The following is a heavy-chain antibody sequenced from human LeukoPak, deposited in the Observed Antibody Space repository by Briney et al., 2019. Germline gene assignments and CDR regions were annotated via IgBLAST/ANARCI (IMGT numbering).Heavy chain of an antibody. CDR2: INPNSGGT. J-gene: IGHJ4*02. CDR3: ARVGEGSSIDY. CDR1: GYTFTGYY. Sequence: ASVTVSFTASGYTFTGYYMHWVRQAPGQGLEWMGRINPNSGGTNYAQKFQGRVTMTRDTSISTAYMELSRLRSDDTAVYYCARVGEGSSIDYWGQGTLVTVSS. V-gene: IGHV1-2*06. D-gene: IGHD3-16*01.